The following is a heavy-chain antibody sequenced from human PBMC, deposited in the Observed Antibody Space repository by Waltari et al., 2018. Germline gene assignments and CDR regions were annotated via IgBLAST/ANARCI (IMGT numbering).Heavy chain of an antibody. CDR2: IYTSGST. Sequence: QVQLQESGPGLVKPSQTLSLTCTVSGGSISSGSYYWSWIRQPAGKGLEWIGRIYTSGSTNSNPSLTSRVTRSVDTAKNQFSLKLSSVTAADTAVYYCASFSFYDSSGYQKGAFDIWGQGTMVTVSS. V-gene: IGHV4-61*02. CDR1: GGSISSGSYY. CDR3: ASFSFYDSSGYQKGAFDI. D-gene: IGHD3-22*01. J-gene: IGHJ3*02.